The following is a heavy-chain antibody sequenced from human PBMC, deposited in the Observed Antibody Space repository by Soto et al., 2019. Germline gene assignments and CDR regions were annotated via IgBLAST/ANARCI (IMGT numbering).Heavy chain of an antibody. V-gene: IGHV4-59*12. J-gene: IGHJ4*02. Sequence: SETLSLTCTVSGASIRRYYWSWIRQSPGKGLEWIGEIYHSGSTNYNPSLKSRVTISVDKSKNQFSLKLSSVTAADTAVYYCASTYDSSGYYVVYWGQGTLVTVSS. CDR2: IYHSGST. D-gene: IGHD3-22*01. CDR3: ASTYDSSGYYVVY. CDR1: GASIRRYY.